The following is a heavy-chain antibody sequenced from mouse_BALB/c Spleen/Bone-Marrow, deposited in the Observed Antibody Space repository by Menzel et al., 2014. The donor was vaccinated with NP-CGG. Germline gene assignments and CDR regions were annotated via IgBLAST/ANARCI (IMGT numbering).Heavy chain of an antibody. CDR1: GYTFTNYW. V-gene: IGHV1-7*01. CDR3: ARIYYYGRDY. D-gene: IGHD1-1*01. J-gene: IGHJ2*01. Sequence: VQRVESGAELAKPGASVKMSCKASGYTFTNYWMHWVKQRPGQGLEWIGYINPSTGYTEYNQKFKDKATLTADKSSSTAYMQLSSLTSEDSAVYYCARIYYYGRDYWGQGTTLTVSS. CDR2: INPSTGYT.